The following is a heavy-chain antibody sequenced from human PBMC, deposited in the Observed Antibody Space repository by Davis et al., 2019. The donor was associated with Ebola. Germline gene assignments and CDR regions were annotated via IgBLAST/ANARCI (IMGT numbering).Heavy chain of an antibody. CDR1: GFTFSNYG. D-gene: IGHD1-1*01. CDR3: ARWRNSTGRFDC. CDR2: VIGSGSDT. Sequence: GESLKISCSASGFTFSNYGMSWVRQAPGKGLEWVSGVIGSGSDTYYADSVKGRFTISRDNSKNTLYLQMNSLRVEDTATYYCARWRNSTGRFDCWGQGTPVTVFS. V-gene: IGHV3-23*01. J-gene: IGHJ4*02.